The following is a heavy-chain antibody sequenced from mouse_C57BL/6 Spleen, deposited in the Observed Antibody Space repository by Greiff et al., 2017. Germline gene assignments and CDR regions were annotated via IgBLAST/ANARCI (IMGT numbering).Heavy chain of an antibody. CDR1: GYAFSSSW. J-gene: IGHJ4*01. CDR2: IYPGDGDT. CDR3: ARAPLTGDYAMDY. Sequence: QVQLKQSGPELVKPGASVKISCKASGYAFSSSWMNWVKQRPGKGLEWIGRIYPGDGDTNYNGKFKGKATLTADKSSSTAYMQLSSLTSEDSAVYFCARAPLTGDYAMDYWGQGTSVTVSS. V-gene: IGHV1-82*01.